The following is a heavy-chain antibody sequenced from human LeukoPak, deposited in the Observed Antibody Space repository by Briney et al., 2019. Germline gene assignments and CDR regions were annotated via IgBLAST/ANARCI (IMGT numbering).Heavy chain of an antibody. V-gene: IGHV3-66*01. D-gene: IGHD2-21*01. J-gene: IGHJ2*01. CDR3: AGPSDKSRNWYFDL. CDR2: IYGGGDT. CDR1: GFIVSGNY. Sequence: GGSLRLSCAPSGFIVSGNYMSWFRQAPGKGLEWVSVIYGGGDTAAADSVRGRFTISRDNSKNTLYLQMNSLGAEDTAVYYCAGPSDKSRNWYFDLWGRGTLVTVSS.